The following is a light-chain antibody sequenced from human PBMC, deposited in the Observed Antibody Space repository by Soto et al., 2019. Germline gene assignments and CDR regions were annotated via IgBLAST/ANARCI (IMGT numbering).Light chain of an antibody. Sequence: DIQLTQSPSFLSASVGDRVTMTCRASQGISSYLAWYQQKPGKAPKLLIYAASTLQSVVQPRFSGGGSGTEFTLTISCLQPGDFATYYGQQSNRYTTCGGGTKVEL. CDR2: AAS. CDR3: QQSNRYTT. CDR1: QGISSY. V-gene: IGKV1-9*01. J-gene: IGKJ4*01.